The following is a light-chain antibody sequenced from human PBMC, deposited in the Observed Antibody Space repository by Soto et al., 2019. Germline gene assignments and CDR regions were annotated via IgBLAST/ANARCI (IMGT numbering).Light chain of an antibody. J-gene: IGKJ2*01. CDR3: QQYDNLPYT. CDR1: RGISKY. CDR2: DAT. Sequence: DIQMTQSPSSLSPSVGDRVTITCQASRGISKYLNWYQHKPGQAPKLLIYDATNLETGVPSRFSGSGSGTDFTFTITSLQPEDFATYYCQQYDNLPYTFGQGNKLEIK. V-gene: IGKV1-33*01.